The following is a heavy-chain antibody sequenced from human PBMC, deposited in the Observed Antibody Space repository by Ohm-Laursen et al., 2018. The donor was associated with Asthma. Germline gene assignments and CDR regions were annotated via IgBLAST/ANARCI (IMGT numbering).Heavy chain of an antibody. CDR3: ARASGGYYIDY. Sequence: SLRLSCAASGFKFSDYYMTWVRQAPGKGLEWVSLIYSDGSTYYADSVKGRFTLSRDNAKNSLYLQMNSLRAEDTAVYYCARASGGYYIDYWGQGTLVTVSS. CDR1: GFKFSDYY. V-gene: IGHV3-69-1*01. CDR2: IYSDGST. J-gene: IGHJ4*02. D-gene: IGHD1-26*01.